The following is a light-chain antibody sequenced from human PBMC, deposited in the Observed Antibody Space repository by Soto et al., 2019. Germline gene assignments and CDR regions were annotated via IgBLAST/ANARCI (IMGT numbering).Light chain of an antibody. Sequence: EVVLPQSPGTLSLSPGERATLSCRASQSLTDRSLAWYKQHPGQAPTLVIYDAFRRATGVPERFSGSGSGADFILTISSLEPEAFAVYYCQQYGSSPTTFGRGTTVDVK. CDR2: DAF. J-gene: IGKJ3*01. CDR1: QSLTDRS. CDR3: QQYGSSPTT. V-gene: IGKV3-20*01.